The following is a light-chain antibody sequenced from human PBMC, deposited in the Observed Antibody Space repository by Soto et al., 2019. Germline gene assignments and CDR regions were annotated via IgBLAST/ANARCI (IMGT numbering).Light chain of an antibody. Sequence: QSALTQPPSVSGAPGQSVTISCTGTSSDVGRYNRVSWYQQPPGTAPQLMIYAVSNRPSGVPDRFSGSKSGNTASLTISGLQAEDEADYYCISYTRSSTYVFGTGTKVTVL. CDR1: SSDVGRYNR. J-gene: IGLJ1*01. CDR2: AVS. V-gene: IGLV2-18*02. CDR3: ISYTRSSTYV.